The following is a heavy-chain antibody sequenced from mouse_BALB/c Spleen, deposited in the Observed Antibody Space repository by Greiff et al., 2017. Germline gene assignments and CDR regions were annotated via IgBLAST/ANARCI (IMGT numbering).Heavy chain of an antibody. Sequence: EVMLVESGGGLVQPKGSLKLSCAASGFTFNTYAMNWVRQAPGKGLEWVARIRSKSNNYATYYADSVKDRFTISRDDSQSMLYLQMNNLKTEDTAMYYCVRHDMFDYWGQGTTLTVSS. CDR2: IRSKSNNYAT. J-gene: IGHJ2*01. D-gene: IGHD2-3*01. CDR1: GFTFNTYA. V-gene: IGHV10-1*02. CDR3: VRHDMFDY.